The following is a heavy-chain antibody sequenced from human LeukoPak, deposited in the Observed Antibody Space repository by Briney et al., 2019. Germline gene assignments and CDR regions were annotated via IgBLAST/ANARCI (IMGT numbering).Heavy chain of an antibody. CDR1: GFTFSDYT. CDR2: ISSSGRFI. D-gene: IGHD2-2*01. J-gene: IGHJ6*03. V-gene: IGHV3-21*01. CDR3: AKDRGRPAAMDRGGYYYYYMDV. Sequence: GGSLRLSCTASGFTFSDYTLNWVRQAPGKGLEWVSSISSSGRFIYYADSLKGRFTISRDNDKESVHLQMVSLRAEDTAVYYCAKDRGRPAAMDRGGYYYYYMDVWGKGTTVTVSS.